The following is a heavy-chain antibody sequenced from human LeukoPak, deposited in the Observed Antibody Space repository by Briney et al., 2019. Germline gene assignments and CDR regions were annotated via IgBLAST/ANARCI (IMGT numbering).Heavy chain of an antibody. D-gene: IGHD6-19*01. CDR3: ARNVQQWLVLSGMDV. V-gene: IGHV3-30*04. J-gene: IGHJ6*02. CDR2: ISYDGSNK. CDR1: GFTFSSYA. Sequence: PGGSLRLSCAASGFTFSSYAMHWVRQAPGKGLEWVAVISYDGSNKYYADSVKGRFTISRDNSKNMLYLQMNSLRAEDTAVYYCARNVQQWLVLSGMDVWGQGTTVTVSS.